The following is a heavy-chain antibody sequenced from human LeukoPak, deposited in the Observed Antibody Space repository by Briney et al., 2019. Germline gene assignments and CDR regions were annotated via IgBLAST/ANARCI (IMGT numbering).Heavy chain of an antibody. D-gene: IGHD6-13*01. CDR1: GFTFSSYA. V-gene: IGHV3-30*04. Sequence: GGSLRLSCAASGFTFSSYAMHWVRQAPGKGLEWVAVISYDGSNKYYADSVKGRFTISRDNSKNTLYLQMNSLRAEDTAVYYCAKMYSSSRTDYWGQGTLVTVSS. CDR2: ISYDGSNK. CDR3: AKMYSSSRTDY. J-gene: IGHJ4*02.